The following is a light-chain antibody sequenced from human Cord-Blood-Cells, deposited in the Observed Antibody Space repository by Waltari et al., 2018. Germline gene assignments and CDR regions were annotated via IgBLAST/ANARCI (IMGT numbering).Light chain of an antibody. Sequence: IVLTQSPGTLSLSPGERATLSCRASQSVSSSYLAWYQQKHGKAPRLRIYGASRRATGIPDMFSGSGSGTDFTLTISRLEAEDFGVYYCQQYGSSLYTFGQGTKLEIK. J-gene: IGKJ2*01. CDR2: GAS. V-gene: IGKV3-20*01. CDR3: QQYGSSLYT. CDR1: QSVSSSY.